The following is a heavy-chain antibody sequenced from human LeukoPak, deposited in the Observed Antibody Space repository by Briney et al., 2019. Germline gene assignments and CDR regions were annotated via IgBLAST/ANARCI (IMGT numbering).Heavy chain of an antibody. V-gene: IGHV1-2*02. D-gene: IGHD3-22*01. Sequence: ASVKVSCKASGGSFTNCPFHWVRQAPGQGLEWMGWINPNSGGTNYAQKFQGRVTMTRDTSISTAYMELSRLRSDDTAVYYCARDVGYYYDSSGYFYLWGQGTLVTVSS. CDR3: ARDVGYYYDSSGYFYL. CDR1: GGSFTNCP. CDR2: INPNSGGT. J-gene: IGHJ5*02.